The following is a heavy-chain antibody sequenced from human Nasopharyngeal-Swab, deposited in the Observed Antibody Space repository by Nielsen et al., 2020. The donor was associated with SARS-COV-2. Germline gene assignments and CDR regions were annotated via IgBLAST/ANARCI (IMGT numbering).Heavy chain of an antibody. D-gene: IGHD5-12*01. CDR2: TRNKANSYTT. CDR3: ARDPTAYSGYSN. V-gene: IGHV3-72*01. J-gene: IGHJ4*02. CDR1: GFTFSDHY. Sequence: GESLKISCAASGFTFSDHYMDWVRQAPGKGLEWVGRTRNKANSYTTEYAASVKGRFTISRDDSKNSLYLQMNSLKTEDTAVYYRARDPTAYSGYSNWGQGTLVTVSS.